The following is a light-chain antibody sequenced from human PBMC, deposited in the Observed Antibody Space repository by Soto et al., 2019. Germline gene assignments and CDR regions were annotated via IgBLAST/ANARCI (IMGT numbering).Light chain of an antibody. V-gene: IGLV2-14*01. CDR3: SSYTSSTTPVV. Sequence: QSALTQPASVSGSPGQSITISCTGTSSDVGGYKYVSWYQHHPGKAPKLMIYEVINRPSGVSNRFAGSKSGNTASLTISGLQAEDEADYYCSSYTSSTTPVVFGGGTQLTVL. CDR1: SSDVGGYKY. CDR2: EVI. J-gene: IGLJ2*01.